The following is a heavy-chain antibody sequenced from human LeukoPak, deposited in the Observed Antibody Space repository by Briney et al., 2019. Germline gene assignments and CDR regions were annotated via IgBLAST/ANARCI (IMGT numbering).Heavy chain of an antibody. V-gene: IGHV3-30*02. CDR3: ARGATAMVSFYCDY. Sequence: PGGSLRLSCAASGFTFNNFGMHWVRQAPDEGLEWVAFIQFDSNNKYYADSVKGRFTISRDNSKNTLYLQMNSLRPEDTAVYYCARGATAMVSFYCDYWGQGTLVTVSS. CDR2: IQFDSNNK. CDR1: GFTFNNFG. J-gene: IGHJ4*02. D-gene: IGHD5-18*01.